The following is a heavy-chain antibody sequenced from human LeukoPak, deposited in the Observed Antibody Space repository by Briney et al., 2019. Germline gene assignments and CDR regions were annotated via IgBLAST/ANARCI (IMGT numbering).Heavy chain of an antibody. CDR1: GFTFDDYA. D-gene: IGHD6-6*01. J-gene: IGHJ4*02. CDR2: ISWNSGSI. Sequence: GGSLRLSCAASGFTFDDYAMLCVRDAPGKGLVCGSGISWNSGSIGYADSVKGRLTISRDNAKNSLYLQMNSLRAEDVDLYYCAKDISVGRIAARPGYFYYWGQGTLVPVST. V-gene: IGHV3-9*03. CDR3: AKDISVGRIAARPGYFYY.